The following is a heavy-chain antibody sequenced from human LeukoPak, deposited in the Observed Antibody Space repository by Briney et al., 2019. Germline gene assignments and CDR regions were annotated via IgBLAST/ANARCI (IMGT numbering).Heavy chain of an antibody. V-gene: IGHV1-46*01. Sequence: GASVKVSCKASGYTFTSYYMHWVRQAPGQGLEWMGIINPSGGSTSYAQKFQGRVTMTRDTSTSTVYMELSSLRSEDTAVYYCARGVRESYREGGGAFDYWGQGTLVTVSS. CDR2: INPSGGST. CDR3: ARGVRESYREGGGAFDY. D-gene: IGHD1-26*01. CDR1: GYTFTSYY. J-gene: IGHJ4*02.